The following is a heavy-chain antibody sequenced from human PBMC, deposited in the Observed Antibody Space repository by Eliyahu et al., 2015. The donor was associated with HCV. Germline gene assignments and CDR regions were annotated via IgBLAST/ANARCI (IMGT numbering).Heavy chain of an antibody. CDR2: MNPNSGNT. CDR3: ARRGVVLWFRELRPWAFDI. J-gene: IGHJ3*02. Sequence: GWMNPNSGNTGYAQKFQGRVTMTRNTSISTAYMELSSLRSEDTAVYYCARRGVVLWFRELRPWAFDIWGQGTMVTVSS. V-gene: IGHV1-8*01. D-gene: IGHD3-10*01.